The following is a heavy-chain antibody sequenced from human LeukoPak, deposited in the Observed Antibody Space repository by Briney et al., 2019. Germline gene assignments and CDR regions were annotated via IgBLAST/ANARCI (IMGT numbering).Heavy chain of an antibody. CDR3: AKEWQQLSYYFDY. CDR2: ISGSGGST. D-gene: IGHD6-13*01. Sequence: GGSLRLSCAPSGFTFSSYAMSWVRQAPGKGLEWVSAISGSGGSTYYADSVKRRFTISRHNSNNTLYLQMNSLRAEDTAVYYCAKEWQQLSYYFDYWGQGTLVTVSS. CDR1: GFTFSSYA. J-gene: IGHJ4*02. V-gene: IGHV3-23*01.